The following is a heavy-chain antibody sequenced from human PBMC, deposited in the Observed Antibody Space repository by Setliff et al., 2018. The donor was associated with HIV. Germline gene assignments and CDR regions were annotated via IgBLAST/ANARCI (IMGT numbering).Heavy chain of an antibody. V-gene: IGHV3-23*03. CDR3: AKTSRVREYNSPFDS. Sequence: PGGSLRLSCVASGFIFSSYEMTWVRQAPGKGLEWVSVIYSDGSNTYYADSVKGRFTISRDNSKSTLYLQMNSLRAEDTAIYYCAKTSRVREYNSPFDSWGQGTLVTVSS. D-gene: IGHD3-10*01. J-gene: IGHJ4*02. CDR1: GFIFSSYE. CDR2: IYSDGSNT.